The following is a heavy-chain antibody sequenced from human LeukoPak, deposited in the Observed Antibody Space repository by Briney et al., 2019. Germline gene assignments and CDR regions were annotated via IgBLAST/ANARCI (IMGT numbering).Heavy chain of an antibody. D-gene: IGHD3-22*01. Sequence: GESLKISCKGSGYSFTSYWIGWVRQMPGKGLEWMGIIYPGDSDTRYSPSFQGQVTISADKSISTAYLQWSSLKASDTAMYYCAGGYDSSGYYDRYFDYWAREPWSPSPQ. J-gene: IGHJ4*02. CDR3: AGGYDSSGYYDRYFDY. CDR2: IYPGDSDT. CDR1: GYSFTSYW. V-gene: IGHV5-51*01.